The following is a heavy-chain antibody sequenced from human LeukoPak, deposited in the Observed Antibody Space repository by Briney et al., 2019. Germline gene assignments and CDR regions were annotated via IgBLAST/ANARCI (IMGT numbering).Heavy chain of an antibody. V-gene: IGHV1-69*04. J-gene: IGHJ4*02. Sequence: ASVKVSCKASGGTFSSYTISWVRQAPGQGLEWMGRIIPILGIANYAHKFQGRVTITADKSTSTAYMELSSLRSEDTAVYYCAREDIVVEPAAPTTWGQGTLVTVSS. CDR3: AREDIVVEPAAPTT. CDR1: GGTFSSYT. CDR2: IIPILGIA. D-gene: IGHD2-2*01.